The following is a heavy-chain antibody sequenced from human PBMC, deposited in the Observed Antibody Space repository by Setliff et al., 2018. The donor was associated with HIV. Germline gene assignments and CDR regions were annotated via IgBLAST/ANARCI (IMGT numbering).Heavy chain of an antibody. D-gene: IGHD2-15*01. Sequence: PGGSLRLSCAVSGFTFITSTMNWVRQAPGKGLEWVASISSSGSYIHYSDSVKGRFTISRDNAKNSQYLLMGGLRAEDTAVYYCAAVFTGEPGRSLDYWGQGTPVTSPQ. CDR2: ISSSGSYI. CDR1: GFTFITST. V-gene: IGHV3-21*01. CDR3: AAVFTGEPGRSLDY. J-gene: IGHJ4*02.